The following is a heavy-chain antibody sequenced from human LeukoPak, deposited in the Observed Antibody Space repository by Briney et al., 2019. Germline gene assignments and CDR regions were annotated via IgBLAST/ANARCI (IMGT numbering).Heavy chain of an antibody. CDR3: ARNWNDENWFDP. D-gene: IGHD1-1*01. J-gene: IGHJ5*02. Sequence: VASVKVSCKASGYTFTSYGISWVRQAPGQGLEWMGRISAYNGNTNYAQKLQGRVTMTTDTSTSTAYMELRSLRSDDTAVYYCARNWNDENWFDPWGQGTLVTVSS. V-gene: IGHV1-18*01. CDR2: ISAYNGNT. CDR1: GYTFTSYG.